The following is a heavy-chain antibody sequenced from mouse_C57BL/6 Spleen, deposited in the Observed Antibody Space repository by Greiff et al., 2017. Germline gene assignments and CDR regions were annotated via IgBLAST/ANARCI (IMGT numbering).Heavy chain of an antibody. CDR1: GYTFTDYY. J-gene: IGHJ2*01. CDR2: INPNNGGT. CDR3: ARITTHFDY. V-gene: IGHV1-26*01. Sequence: EVQLQQSGPELVKPGASVKISCKASGYTFTDYYMNWVKQSHGKSLEWIGDINPNNGGTSYNQKFKSKATLTVDKSSSTAYMGLRSLTSEDSAVYYCARITTHFDYWGQGTTLTVSS. D-gene: IGHD1-1*01.